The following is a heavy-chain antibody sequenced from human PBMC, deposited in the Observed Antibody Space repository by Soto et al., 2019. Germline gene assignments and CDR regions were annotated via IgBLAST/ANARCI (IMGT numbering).Heavy chain of an antibody. CDR2: INSDGSST. V-gene: IGHV3-74*01. D-gene: IGHD3-10*01. Sequence: EVQLVESGGGLVQPGGSLRLSCAASGFTFSSYWMHWVRQAPGKGLVWVSRINSDGSSTSYADSVKGRFTISRDNAKNRLYLQMHSLRAEATAVYYCASTSMVRGVIPPYFDYWGQETLVTVSS. CDR1: GFTFSSYW. J-gene: IGHJ4*02. CDR3: ASTSMVRGVIPPYFDY.